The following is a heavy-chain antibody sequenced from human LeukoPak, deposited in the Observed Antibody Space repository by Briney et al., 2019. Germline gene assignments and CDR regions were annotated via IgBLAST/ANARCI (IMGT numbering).Heavy chain of an antibody. CDR2: ISSSSSYI. CDR3: AREEVAGNIDY. V-gene: IGHV3-21*01. Sequence: GGSLRLSCAASGFTFSSYSMNWVRQAPGKGLEWVSSISSSSSYIYYADSVKGRSTISRDNAKNSLYLQMNSLRAEDTAVYYCAREEVAGNIDYWGQGTLVTVSS. CDR1: GFTFSSYS. D-gene: IGHD6-19*01. J-gene: IGHJ4*02.